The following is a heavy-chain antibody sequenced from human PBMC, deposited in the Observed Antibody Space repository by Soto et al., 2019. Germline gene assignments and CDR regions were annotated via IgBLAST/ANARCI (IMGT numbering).Heavy chain of an antibody. CDR3: ARRDGHGVVIIGGRFDP. D-gene: IGHD3-3*01. V-gene: IGHV5-51*01. J-gene: IGHJ5*02. CDR2: IYPGDSDT. CDR1: GYSFTSYV. Sequence: VDSLKISCKFSGYSFTSYVIFLVLQMPGKGLEWMGIIYPGDSDTRYSTSFQGQVRISADKSISTAYLQWSSLKASDTAMYYCARRDGHGVVIIGGRFDPWGKGTMV.